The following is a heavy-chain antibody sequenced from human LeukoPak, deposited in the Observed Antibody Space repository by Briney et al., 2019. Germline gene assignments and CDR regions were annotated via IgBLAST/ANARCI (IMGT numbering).Heavy chain of an antibody. CDR3: AREWVGSCPFCYGIDV. V-gene: IGHV1-69*05. D-gene: IGHD6-13*01. CDR2: IIPIFGMP. CDR1: GGTFSNYA. Sequence: WASVKVSCKASGGTFSNYAFSWVRQGPGQGLEWMGGIIPIFGMPNYAQKFQGRVTITTDESTSTAYMELTSLRSEDTAVYYCAREWVGSCPFCYGIDVWGQGTTVTVSS. J-gene: IGHJ6*02.